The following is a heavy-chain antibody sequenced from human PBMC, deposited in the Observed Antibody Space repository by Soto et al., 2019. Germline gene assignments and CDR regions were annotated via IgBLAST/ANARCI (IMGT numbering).Heavy chain of an antibody. D-gene: IGHD3-10*01. CDR3: ARDRSGLLGRYRAFDI. V-gene: IGHV1-69*13. Sequence: GASVKVSCKASGGTFSSYAISWVRQAPGQGLEWMGGIIPIFGTANYAQKFQGRVTITADESTSTAYMELSSLRSEDTAVYYCARDRSGLLGRYRAFDIWGQGTMVTVSS. J-gene: IGHJ3*02. CDR2: IIPIFGTA. CDR1: GGTFSSYA.